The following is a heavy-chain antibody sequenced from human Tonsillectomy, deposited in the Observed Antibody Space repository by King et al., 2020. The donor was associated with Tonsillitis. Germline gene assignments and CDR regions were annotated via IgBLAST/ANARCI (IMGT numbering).Heavy chain of an antibody. J-gene: IGHJ4*02. V-gene: IGHV3-30-3*01. CDR2: ISYDGSNK. CDR3: ARDQSPGDSTGFLNY. CDR1: GFTFSSYA. D-gene: IGHD3-22*01. Sequence: VQLVESGGGVVQPGRSLRLSCAASGFTFSSYAIHWVRQAPVKGLEWVAVISYDGSNKYYADSVKGRFTISRDNSKNTLYLRMNSLRAEDTAVYYCARDQSPGDSTGFLNYWGQGTLVTVSS.